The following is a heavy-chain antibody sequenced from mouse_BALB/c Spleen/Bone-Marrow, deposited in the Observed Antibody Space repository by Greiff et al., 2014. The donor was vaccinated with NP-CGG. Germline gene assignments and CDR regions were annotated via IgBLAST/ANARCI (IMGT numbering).Heavy chain of an antibody. CDR3: ERALEWYHTMDY. Sequence: EVQLVESGGGLVRPGGSLKLSCAASGFTFSSYAMSWVCQFPEKRLEWVAHISSGGSYTYYPDTVTGRFTISRDNASNTLYLEMSSLRSADTDIYYCERALEWYHTMDYWGQGTSVTVSS. D-gene: IGHD2-10*02. CDR1: GFTFSSYA. V-gene: IGHV5-9-4*01. J-gene: IGHJ4*01. CDR2: ISSGGSYT.